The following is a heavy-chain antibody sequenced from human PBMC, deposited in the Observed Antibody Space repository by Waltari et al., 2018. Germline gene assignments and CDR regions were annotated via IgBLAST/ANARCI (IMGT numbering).Heavy chain of an antibody. D-gene: IGHD1-26*01. CDR3: ARDGSMRGAFDY. CDR2: ITRSGSDR. V-gene: IGHV3-11*04. CDR1: GFTFSDHW. Sequence: QVQLVESGGGLVNPGGSLRLSCAASGFTFSDHWMTWIRQAPGRGLEWISYITRSGSDRYYADSVKGRFTISRDNAKNSLYLQMNSLRDDDTAVYYCARDGSMRGAFDYWGQGALVTVSS. J-gene: IGHJ4*02.